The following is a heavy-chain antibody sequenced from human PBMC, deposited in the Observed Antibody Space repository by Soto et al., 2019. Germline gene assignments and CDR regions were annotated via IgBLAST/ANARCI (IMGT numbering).Heavy chain of an antibody. CDR1: GFTFSSYA. V-gene: IGHV3-23*01. J-gene: IGHJ4*02. D-gene: IGHD3-10*01. CDR3: AKARADYYGSGSPNDY. Sequence: EVQLLESGGGLVQPGGSLRLSCAASGFTFSSYAMSWVRQAPGKGLEWVSAISGSGGSTYYADSVKGRFTISRDNSKNTLYLQMNSLRAEDTAVYYCAKARADYYGSGSPNDYWGQGTLVTVSS. CDR2: ISGSGGST.